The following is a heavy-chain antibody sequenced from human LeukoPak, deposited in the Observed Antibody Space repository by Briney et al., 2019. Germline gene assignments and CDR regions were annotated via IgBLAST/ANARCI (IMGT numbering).Heavy chain of an antibody. CDR2: IYYSGST. V-gene: IGHV4-59*01. CDR1: GGSISSYY. D-gene: IGHD3-22*01. J-gene: IGHJ4*02. CDR3: ARGRPTMIVAYGFDY. Sequence: PSETLSLTCTVSGGSISSYYWSWIRQPPGKGLAWIGYIYYSGSTNYNPSLKSRVTISVDTSKNQFSLKLSSVTAADTAVYYCARGRPTMIVAYGFDYWGQGTLVTVSS.